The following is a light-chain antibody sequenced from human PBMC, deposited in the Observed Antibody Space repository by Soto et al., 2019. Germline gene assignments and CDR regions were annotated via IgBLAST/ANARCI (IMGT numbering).Light chain of an antibody. V-gene: IGKV3-20*01. Sequence: EVVLTQSPGTLSLSPGERATLSCRASQSVSSSFLAWYQQKPGQAPRLLIHAASTGATGIPARFRGSGSGTDFTLTIISLEPEDSAVYFCHQYADSPQTFGQGTKVEL. CDR2: AAS. CDR1: QSVSSSF. J-gene: IGKJ2*01. CDR3: HQYADSPQT.